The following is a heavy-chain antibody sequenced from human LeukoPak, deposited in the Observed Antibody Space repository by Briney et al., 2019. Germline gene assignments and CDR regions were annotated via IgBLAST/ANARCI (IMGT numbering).Heavy chain of an antibody. CDR3: ARGYRRYSYDY. CDR2: MNPNSCNT. V-gene: IGHV1-8*01. Sequence: ASVKVSCMPSRYSLHSYYIKRVRQAPRPRLEWMGWMNPNSCNTGYAQQFQGRVTITRNTCIRTAYMELSSLRSEDADVYFCARGYRRYSYDYWGQGTLVTVSS. CDR1: RYSLHSYY. D-gene: IGHD5-18*01. J-gene: IGHJ4*02.